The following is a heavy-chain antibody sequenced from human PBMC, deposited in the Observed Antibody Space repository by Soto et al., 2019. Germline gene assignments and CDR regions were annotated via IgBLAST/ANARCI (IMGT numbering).Heavy chain of an antibody. CDR3: AREGHSGRDAFDI. J-gene: IGHJ3*02. CDR1: CHTFTSYC. D-gene: IGHD5-12*01. Sequence: GSVKVSFKACCHTFTSYCISWLRQSLGQGLEWMGWISAYNGNTNYAQKLQGRVTMTTDTSTSTAYMELRSLRSDDTAVYYCAREGHSGRDAFDIWGQGTMVTVSS. CDR2: ISAYNGNT. V-gene: IGHV1-18*01.